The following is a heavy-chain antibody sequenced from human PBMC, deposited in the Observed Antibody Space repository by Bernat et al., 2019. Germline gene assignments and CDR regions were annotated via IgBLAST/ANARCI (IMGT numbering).Heavy chain of an antibody. CDR2: IWSDGSRK. J-gene: IGHJ5*02. V-gene: IGHV3-33*01. Sequence: QVQLVESGGGVVQPGGSLRLSCAASGFTFSDYAMHWVRQAPGKGLAWVAVIWSDGSRKYFGNSVKGRFNLSRDNSGNTVYLQMDSLRAEDTAVYHCARGGCHTGTSCSVYNWFDPWGQGTLVTVSS. D-gene: IGHD2-2*01. CDR3: ARGGCHTGTSCSVYNWFDP. CDR1: GFTFSDYA.